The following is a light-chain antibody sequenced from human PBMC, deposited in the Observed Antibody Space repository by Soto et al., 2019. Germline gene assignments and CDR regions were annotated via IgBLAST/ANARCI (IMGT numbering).Light chain of an antibody. CDR1: QSVRSNY. CDR3: QQYGSSPWT. V-gene: IGKV3-20*01. J-gene: IGKJ1*01. Sequence: ENVLTQSPGTLSLSPGERATLSCRASQSVRSNYLAWYHQKPGQAPRLLIYGASNRATGTPDRFSGSESGTDFTLTISRLEPEDFAVYYCQQYGSSPWTFGQGTKVEIK. CDR2: GAS.